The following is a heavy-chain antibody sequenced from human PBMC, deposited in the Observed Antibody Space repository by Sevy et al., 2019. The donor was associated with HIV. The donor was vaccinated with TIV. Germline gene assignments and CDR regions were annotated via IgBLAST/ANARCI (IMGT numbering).Heavy chain of an antibody. CDR2: IIPIFGTA. CDR1: GGTFSSYA. J-gene: IGHJ5*02. D-gene: IGHD3-3*01. V-gene: IGHV1-69*06. CDR3: ARGTRKLRFLEWDAPNWFDP. Sequence: ASVKVSCKASGGTFSSYAISWVRQAPGQGLEWMGGIIPIFGTANYAQKFQGRVTITADKSTSTAYMELSSLRSEDTAVHYCARGTRKLRFLEWDAPNWFDPWGQGTLVTVSS.